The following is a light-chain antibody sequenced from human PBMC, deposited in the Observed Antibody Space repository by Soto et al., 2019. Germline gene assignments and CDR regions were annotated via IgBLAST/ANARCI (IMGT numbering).Light chain of an antibody. CDR3: QQYGSSPGT. Sequence: EIVLTQSPGTLYLSPGERATLSCRASQSVSSNFLAWYQQKPGQAPKLLISGASSRATGIPDRFSGSGSGTDFTLTISRLEPEDFALYSCQQYGSSPGTFGQGTKLEIK. CDR1: QSVSSNF. CDR2: GAS. J-gene: IGKJ2*02. V-gene: IGKV3-20*01.